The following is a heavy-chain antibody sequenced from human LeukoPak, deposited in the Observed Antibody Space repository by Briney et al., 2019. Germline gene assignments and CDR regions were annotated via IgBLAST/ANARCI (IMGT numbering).Heavy chain of an antibody. CDR3: AKRADGCSGVSCYYYYMDV. CDR2: ISGVGDST. J-gene: IGHJ6*03. Sequence: GGSLRLPCAASGFTFSNYAMNWVRQAPGEGLEWVSTISGVGDSTYYAESVKGRFTMSRDNSKNTVYLQMNSLRVEDTAIYYCAKRADGCSGVSCYYYYMDVWGKGTTVTVSS. V-gene: IGHV3-23*01. CDR1: GFTFSNYA. D-gene: IGHD2-15*01.